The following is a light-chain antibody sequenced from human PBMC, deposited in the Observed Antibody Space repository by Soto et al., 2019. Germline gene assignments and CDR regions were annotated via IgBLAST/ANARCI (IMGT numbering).Light chain of an antibody. V-gene: IGKV1-5*01. CDR1: LTIGSW. CDR2: DAS. J-gene: IGKJ1*01. CDR3: QQYSSFPRT. Sequence: DIQMTQSPSTLSASVGDRVTITCRASLTIGSWLAWYQQKPGKAPELLIYDASTLEGGVPSRFSGSGSGTEFSLTITSLQPDDFATFYCQQYSSFPRTFGQGTKVEIK.